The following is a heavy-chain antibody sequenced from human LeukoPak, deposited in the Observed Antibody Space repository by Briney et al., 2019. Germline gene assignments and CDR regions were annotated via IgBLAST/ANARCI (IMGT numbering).Heavy chain of an antibody. CDR3: ARGRRDYGIDY. CDR1: GGSISSYY. Sequence: SETLSLTCTVSGGSISSYYWSWIRQPPGKGLEWIGYIYYSGSTNYNPSLKSRVTISVDTSKNQFSLKLSSVTAADTAVYYCARGRRDYGIDYWGQGTLVTVSS. D-gene: IGHD4-17*01. J-gene: IGHJ4*02. CDR2: IYYSGST. V-gene: IGHV4-59*01.